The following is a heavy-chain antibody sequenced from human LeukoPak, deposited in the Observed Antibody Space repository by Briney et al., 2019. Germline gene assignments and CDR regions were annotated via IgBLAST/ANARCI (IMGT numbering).Heavy chain of an antibody. CDR2: ISAYSGNT. CDR1: GYTFTNYG. Sequence: GASVKVSCKTSGYTFTNYGISWVRQAPELGLEWMGWISAYSGNTNYAQKVQGRVTMTTDTSTSTAYMELRSLRFDDTAVYYCARDQSVRLLQTSSTYFKHVFAIWGQGSMVTVSS. CDR3: ARDQSVRLLQTSSTYFKHVFAI. J-gene: IGHJ3*02. V-gene: IGHV1-18*01. D-gene: IGHD6-13*01.